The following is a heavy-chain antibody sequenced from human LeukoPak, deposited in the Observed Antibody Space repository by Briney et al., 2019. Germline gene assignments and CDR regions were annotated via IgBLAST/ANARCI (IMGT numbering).Heavy chain of an antibody. CDR1: GFTVSSNY. D-gene: IGHD4-11*01. J-gene: IGHJ6*04. Sequence: GGSLRLSCAASGFTVSSNYMSWVRQAPAKGLEWVAVSYIGGSTYYADSVNRRSTISRDNSKNTLYLQMNSLRAEDTAVYYCERDKQFPAPIYGMDVWGKGTTVTVSS. CDR2: SYIGGST. CDR3: ERDKQFPAPIYGMDV. V-gene: IGHV3-53*01.